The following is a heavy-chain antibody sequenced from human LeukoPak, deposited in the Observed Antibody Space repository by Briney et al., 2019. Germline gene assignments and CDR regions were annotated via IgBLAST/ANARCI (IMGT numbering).Heavy chain of an antibody. CDR1: GLTFSSDW. Sequence: GGSLRLSCAPAGLTFSSDWNHWVRQAQGKGQVWVSRINSDGSSTSYAGAVKGRFITCRDHAENTLYLEMRSQRPEDTAVDYGSRGDDYVVYVRDWSQGTMVTVSS. D-gene: IGHD5-24*01. CDR3: SRGDDYVVYVRD. CDR2: INSDGSST. J-gene: IGHJ4*02. V-gene: IGHV3-74*01.